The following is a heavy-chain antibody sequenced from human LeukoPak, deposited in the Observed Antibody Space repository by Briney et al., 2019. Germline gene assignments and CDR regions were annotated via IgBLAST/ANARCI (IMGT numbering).Heavy chain of an antibody. CDR2: ISRSGSSI. D-gene: IGHD3-9*01. CDR3: ARVWYDILTGYYSLDY. J-gene: IGHJ4*02. CDR1: GLIFSDYD. V-gene: IGHV3-11*01. Sequence: GGSLSLSCAASGLIFSDYDMSWIRQAPGKAREWVSYISRSGSSIYYADSVKTRFTISRDNAKNSLYLQMNSLRAEDTAVYYCARVWYDILTGYYSLDYWGQGTLVTVSS.